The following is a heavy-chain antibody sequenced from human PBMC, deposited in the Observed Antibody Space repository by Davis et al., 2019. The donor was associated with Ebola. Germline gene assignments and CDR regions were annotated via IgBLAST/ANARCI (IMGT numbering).Heavy chain of an antibody. V-gene: IGHV3-11*04. Sequence: GESLKISCAASGFTFSDYYMSWIRQAPGKGLEWVSYISSSGSTIYYADSVKGRFTFSRDNAKNSLYLQMSSLRAEDTAVYYCARDATMIVVEWYFDLWGRGTLVTVSS. CDR1: GFTFSDYY. D-gene: IGHD3-22*01. J-gene: IGHJ2*01. CDR3: ARDATMIVVEWYFDL. CDR2: ISSSGSTI.